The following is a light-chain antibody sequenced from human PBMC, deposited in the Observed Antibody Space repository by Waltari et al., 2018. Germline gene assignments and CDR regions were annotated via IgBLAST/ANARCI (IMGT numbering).Light chain of an antibody. V-gene: IGLV2-8*01. CDR1: SSDIGGSNF. Sequence: SALTQPPSASGSPGQSVTISCTGTSSDIGGSNFVSWYQQRPGKAPRFLIYDVNKRPSGVSDRFSGSKSGNTASLTVSGLQPDDEATYYCSAYAGSNTYGVFGGGTKLTVL. CDR2: DVN. CDR3: SAYAGSNTYGV. J-gene: IGLJ2*01.